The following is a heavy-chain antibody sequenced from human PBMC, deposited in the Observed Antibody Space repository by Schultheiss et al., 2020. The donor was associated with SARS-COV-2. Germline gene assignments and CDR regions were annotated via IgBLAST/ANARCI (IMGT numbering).Heavy chain of an antibody. D-gene: IGHD2-2*02. CDR3: AREGGIVVVPAAILGRDYYYYYMDV. J-gene: IGHJ6*03. V-gene: IGHV4-59*12. CDR1: GGSISSYY. CDR2: IYYSGST. Sequence: SETLSLTCTVSGGSISSYYWSWIRQPPGKGLEWIGYIYYSGSTNYNPSLKSRVTISVDTSKNQFSLKLSSVTAADTAVYYCAREGGIVVVPAAILGRDYYYYYMDVWGQGTTVTVSS.